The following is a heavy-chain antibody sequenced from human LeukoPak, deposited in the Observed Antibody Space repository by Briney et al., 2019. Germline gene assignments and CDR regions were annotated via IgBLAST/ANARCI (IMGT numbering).Heavy chain of an antibody. V-gene: IGHV4-38-2*01. Sequence: SETLSLTCAVSGYSISSGYYWGWIRQPPGKGLEWIGSIYHSGSTYYNPSLKSRVTISVDTSKNQFSLKLSSVTAAGTAVYYCARRRSTSRKDFDYWGQGTLVTVSS. CDR3: ARRRSTSRKDFDY. J-gene: IGHJ4*02. D-gene: IGHD3-3*01. CDR2: IYHSGST. CDR1: GYSISSGYY.